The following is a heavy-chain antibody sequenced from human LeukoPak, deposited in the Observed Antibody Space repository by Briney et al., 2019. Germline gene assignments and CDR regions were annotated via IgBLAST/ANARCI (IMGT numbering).Heavy chain of an antibody. V-gene: IGHV3-48*01. J-gene: IGHJ4*02. D-gene: IGHD3-9*01. Sequence: GGSLRLSCAASGFTFNIYIMNWVRQAPGKGLEWVSYIRNSTNAIYYADSVKGRFTISRDNSKNTLYLQMNSLRAEDTAVYYCARAHDIPGHFDYWGQGTLVTVSS. CDR3: ARAHDIPGHFDY. CDR2: IRNSTNAI. CDR1: GFTFNIYI.